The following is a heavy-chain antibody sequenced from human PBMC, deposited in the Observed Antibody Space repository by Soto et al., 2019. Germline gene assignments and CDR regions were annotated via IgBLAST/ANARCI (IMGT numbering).Heavy chain of an antibody. CDR3: TTDPDYYDSSGYYFR. Sequence: EVQLVESGGGLVKPGGSLRLSCAASGFTFSNACMNWVRQAPGKGLEWVGRIKSKTDGGTTDYAAPVKGRFTISRDDSKNTLYLQMNSLKTEDTAVYYCTTDPDYYDSSGYYFRWGQGTLVTVSS. D-gene: IGHD3-22*01. J-gene: IGHJ4*02. V-gene: IGHV3-15*07. CDR1: GFTFSNAC. CDR2: IKSKTDGGTT.